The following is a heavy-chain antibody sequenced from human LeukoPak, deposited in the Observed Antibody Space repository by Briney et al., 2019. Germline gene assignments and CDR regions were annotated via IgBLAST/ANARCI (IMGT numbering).Heavy chain of an antibody. D-gene: IGHD6-19*01. CDR1: GFTFSSYA. V-gene: IGHV3-23*01. CDR3: AKTSDRQWLVRSRSSSDYYYGMDV. CDR2: ISGSGGST. Sequence: PGASLRLSCAASGFTFSSYAMSWVRQAPGKGLEWVSAISGSGGSTYYADSVKGRFTISRDNSKNTLYLQMNSLRAEDTAVYYCAKTSDRQWLVRSRSSSDYYYGMDVWGQGTTVTVSS. J-gene: IGHJ6*02.